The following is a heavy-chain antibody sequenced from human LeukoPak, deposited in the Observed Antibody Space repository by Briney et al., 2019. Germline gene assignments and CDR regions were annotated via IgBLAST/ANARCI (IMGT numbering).Heavy chain of an antibody. V-gene: IGHV3-30*02. CDR2: LRYDGSNK. Sequence: PGGSLRLSCAASGFTFSSYGMHWVRKAPGKGLEGVAFLRYDGSNKYYADSVKGRFTISRDNSKNTLYLQMNSLRAEDTAVYYCAKDSAEIVVVPAAFDYWGQGTLVTVSS. CDR3: AKDSAEIVVVPAAFDY. CDR1: GFTFSSYG. J-gene: IGHJ4*02. D-gene: IGHD2-2*01.